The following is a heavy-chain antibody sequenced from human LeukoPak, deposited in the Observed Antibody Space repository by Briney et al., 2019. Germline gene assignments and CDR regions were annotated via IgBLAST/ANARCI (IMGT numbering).Heavy chain of an antibody. CDR1: GYTFTDHY. CDR2: INPNSGGT. V-gene: IGHV1-2*02. CDR3: ATAIFELGGDWRLDFDY. Sequence: ASVKVSCKASGYTFTDHYMHWLRQAPGQGLEWMGWINPNSGGTNYAQKFQGRVTVTRDTSINTAYMELSSLRSDDTAVYYCATAIFELGGDWRLDFDYWGQGTLVTVSS. D-gene: IGHD2-21*02. J-gene: IGHJ4*02.